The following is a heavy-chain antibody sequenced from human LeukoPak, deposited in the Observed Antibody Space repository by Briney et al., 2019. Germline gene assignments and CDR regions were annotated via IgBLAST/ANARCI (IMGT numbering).Heavy chain of an antibody. J-gene: IGHJ6*02. CDR2: IYYSGST. Sequence: PSETLSLTCTVSGGSISSYYWSWIRQPPGKGLEWIGYIYYSGSTNYNPSLKSRVTMSVDTSKNQFSLKLSSVTAADTAVYYCARINRYYDFWSGYSYGMDVWGQGTTVTVSS. D-gene: IGHD3-3*01. CDR1: GGSISSYY. V-gene: IGHV4-59*01. CDR3: ARINRYYDFWSGYSYGMDV.